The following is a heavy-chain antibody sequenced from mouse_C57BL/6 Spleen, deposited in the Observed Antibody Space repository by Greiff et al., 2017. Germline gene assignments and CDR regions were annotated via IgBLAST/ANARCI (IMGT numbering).Heavy chain of an antibody. D-gene: IGHD2-2*01. V-gene: IGHV1-80*01. CDR1: GYAFSSYW. Sequence: VQLVESGAELVKPGASVKISCKASGYAFSSYWMNWVKQRPGKGLEWIGQIYPGDGDTNYNGKFKGKATLTADKSSSTAYMQRSSLTSEDSAVYFCARGGYFAYWGQGTLVTVSA. CDR3: ARGGYFAY. CDR2: IYPGDGDT. J-gene: IGHJ3*01.